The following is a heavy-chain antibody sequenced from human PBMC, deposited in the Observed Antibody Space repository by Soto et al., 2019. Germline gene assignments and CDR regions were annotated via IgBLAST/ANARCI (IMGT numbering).Heavy chain of an antibody. J-gene: IGHJ5*02. CDR2: ISGSGGST. Sequence: VGSLRLSCAASGFTFSTYSMNWVRQAPGKGLEWVAVISGSGGSTYYADSVKGRFTISRDNAKNSLYLQMNSLRAEDTAVYYCARVSATVFSWFDPWGQGTLVTVSS. CDR1: GFTFSTYS. V-gene: IGHV3-23*01. CDR3: ARVSATVFSWFDP. D-gene: IGHD4-17*01.